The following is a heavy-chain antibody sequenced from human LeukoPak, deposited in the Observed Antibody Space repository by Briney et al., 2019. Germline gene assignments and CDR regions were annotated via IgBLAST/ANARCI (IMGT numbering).Heavy chain of an antibody. CDR2: IIPILGTA. Sequence: GSSVNISCKASAGTFSSYAISWVRQAPGQGLESMGGIIPILGTANYAQKFQGRVTITADEATSTAYMELSSLRSEDTAVYYCARGCSSTSCYADYYYYGMDVWGKGTTVTVSS. V-gene: IGHV1-69*01. J-gene: IGHJ6*04. D-gene: IGHD2-2*01. CDR3: ARGCSSTSCYADYYYYGMDV. CDR1: AGTFSSYA.